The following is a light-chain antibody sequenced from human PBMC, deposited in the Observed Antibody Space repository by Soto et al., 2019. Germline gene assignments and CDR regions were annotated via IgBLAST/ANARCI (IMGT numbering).Light chain of an antibody. Sequence: EIVMTQSPATLSVSPGERATLSCRASQSVSNNLAWYQKKPGQAPRLLIYGASTRATGIPARFSGSGSGTEFTLTISRLQSEFVAFYYWQQYNSCWTFGQGTRVDIK. CDR1: QSVSNN. J-gene: IGKJ1*01. CDR3: QQYNSCWT. CDR2: GAS. V-gene: IGKV3-15*01.